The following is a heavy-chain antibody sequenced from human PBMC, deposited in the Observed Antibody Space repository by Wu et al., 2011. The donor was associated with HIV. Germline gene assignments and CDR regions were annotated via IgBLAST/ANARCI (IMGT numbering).Heavy chain of an antibody. CDR1: GNTFSSYA. Sequence: QVQLMQSGAEVKKPGSSVKVSCKASGNTFSSYAISWVRQAPGQGLEWMGGIIPIFGTADYAQKFQGRVTITADKSTSTAYMELSSLRSEDTAVYYCARGVPAASPDWFDPWGQGTLVTVSS. J-gene: IGHJ5*02. CDR3: ARGVPAASPDWFDP. D-gene: IGHD2-2*01. CDR2: IIPIFGTA. V-gene: IGHV1-69*14.